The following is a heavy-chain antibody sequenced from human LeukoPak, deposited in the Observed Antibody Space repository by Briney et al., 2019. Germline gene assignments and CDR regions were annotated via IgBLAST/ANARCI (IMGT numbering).Heavy chain of an antibody. D-gene: IGHD4-17*01. CDR3: AKDILDGDYANDAFDI. V-gene: IGHV3-9*03. J-gene: IGHJ3*02. CDR1: GFTFDDYA. CDR2: ISWNSGSI. Sequence: PGGSLRLSCAASGFTFDDYAMHWVRQAPGKGLEWVSGISWNSGSIGYADSVKGRFTISRDNAKNSLYLQVNSLRAEDMALYYCAKDILDGDYANDAFDIWGQGTMLTVSS.